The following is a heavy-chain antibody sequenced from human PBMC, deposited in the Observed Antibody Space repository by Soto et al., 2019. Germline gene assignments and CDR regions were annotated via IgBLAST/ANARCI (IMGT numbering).Heavy chain of an antibody. CDR2: IYSSGST. CDR1: GGSISSGGYY. D-gene: IGHD3-3*01. Sequence: QVQLQESGPGLVKPSQTLSLTCTVSGGSISSGGYYWSWIRQHPGKGLEWLGYIYSSGSTYYNPALKSRITISVDTSKNQFSLKLSSVTAADTAVYYCATSPGSGYYGNWGQGTLVTVSS. V-gene: IGHV4-31*03. CDR3: ATSPGSGYYGN. J-gene: IGHJ4*02.